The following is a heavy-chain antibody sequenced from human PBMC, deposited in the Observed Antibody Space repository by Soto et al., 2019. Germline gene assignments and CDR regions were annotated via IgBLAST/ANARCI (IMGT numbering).Heavy chain of an antibody. CDR2: ISSSSSTI. CDR1: GLTLISYS. Sequence: GGTLRLSCAASGLTLISYSMNWVLQAPGKGLEWVSNISSSSSTICCADSVKGRFTISRDNAKNSLFLQINRLRDEDTSVYYCAIAAGSGRPYYYYYYGMDVWGQGTTVTVSS. D-gene: IGHD3-10*01. CDR3: AIAAGSGRPYYYYYYGMDV. V-gene: IGHV3-48*02. J-gene: IGHJ6*02.